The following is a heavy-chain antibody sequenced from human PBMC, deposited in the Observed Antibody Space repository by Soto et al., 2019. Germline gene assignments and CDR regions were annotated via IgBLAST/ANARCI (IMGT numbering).Heavy chain of an antibody. V-gene: IGHV1-69*12. D-gene: IGHD3-22*01. J-gene: IGHJ6*02. Sequence: QVQLVQSGAEVKKPGSSVKVSCKASGGTFSSYAISWVRQAPGQGLEWMGGIIPIFGTADYAQKFQGRVTITADESTSAASMELSSLRSEDTAVYYCARHDDSSAYYYYGMDVWGQGTTVTVSS. CDR1: GGTFSSYA. CDR2: IIPIFGTA. CDR3: ARHDDSSAYYYYGMDV.